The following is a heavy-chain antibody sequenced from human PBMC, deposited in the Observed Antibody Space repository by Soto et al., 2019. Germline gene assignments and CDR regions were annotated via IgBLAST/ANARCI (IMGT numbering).Heavy chain of an antibody. Sequence: QITLKESGPTLVKPTQTLTLTCTFSGFSLSPSGGGVGWIRQPPGKALEWLALIYWDDDKRYSPSLKSRLTITKDTSKNQEVLTLTNMDPVDTATYYCAHRRAVPGGAHEFDPWGQGTLVTVSS. V-gene: IGHV2-5*02. D-gene: IGHD3-16*01. CDR2: IYWDDDK. J-gene: IGHJ5*02. CDR1: GFSLSPSGGG. CDR3: AHRRAVPGGAHEFDP.